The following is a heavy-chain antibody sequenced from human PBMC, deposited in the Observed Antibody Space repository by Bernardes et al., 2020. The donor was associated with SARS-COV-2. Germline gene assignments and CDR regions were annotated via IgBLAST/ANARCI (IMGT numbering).Heavy chain of an antibody. V-gene: IGHV3-23*01. CDR2: ISGGGNTK. Sequence: GGSLRLSCAASGFTFTKCVMSWVRQAPGKGLEWISCISGGGNTKYYADSVKGRFTISRDNSRNTLYLQMDSLRAEDTAVYYCAKEDIRPLVGAPGFASWGQGTLVTVSS. CDR3: AKEDIRPLVGAPGFAS. D-gene: IGHD3-10*01. J-gene: IGHJ4*02. CDR1: GFTFTKCV.